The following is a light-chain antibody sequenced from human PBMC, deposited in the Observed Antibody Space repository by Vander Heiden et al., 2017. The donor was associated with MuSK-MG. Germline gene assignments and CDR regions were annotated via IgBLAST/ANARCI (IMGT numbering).Light chain of an antibody. Sequence: QSALTQPRSVSGSPGQSVTISCTGTSSDVGGYNYVSWYQQHPGKPPKLLIYDVSKRPSGVPDRFSGSKSGNTASLTISGLQAEDEADYYCCSYAGIYTYVFGTGTKVTVL. V-gene: IGLV2-11*01. CDR3: CSYAGIYTYV. CDR2: DVS. CDR1: SSDVGGYNY. J-gene: IGLJ1*01.